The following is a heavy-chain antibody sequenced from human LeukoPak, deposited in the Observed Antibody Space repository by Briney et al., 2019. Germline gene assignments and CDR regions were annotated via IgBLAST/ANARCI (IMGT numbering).Heavy chain of an antibody. CDR2: INPNSGGT. Sequence: ASVKVSCKASGCTFTGYYIHWVRQAPGQGLEWMGWINPNSGGTSYAQKFQGRVTMTRDTSITTAYMELSGLRFDDTAVYYCARVFYCSGGICYLNSWGQGSLVTVSS. CDR3: ARVFYCSGGICYLNS. V-gene: IGHV1-2*02. J-gene: IGHJ4*02. CDR1: GCTFTGYY. D-gene: IGHD2-8*02.